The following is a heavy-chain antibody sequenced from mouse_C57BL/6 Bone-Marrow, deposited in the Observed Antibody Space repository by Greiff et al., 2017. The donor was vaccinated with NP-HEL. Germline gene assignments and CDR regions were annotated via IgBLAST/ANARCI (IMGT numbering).Heavy chain of an antibody. D-gene: IGHD2-5*01. Sequence: DVKLVESGPGLVKPSQSLPLTCSVTGYSITSGYYWNWIRQFPGNKLEWMGYISYDGSNNYNPSLKNRISITRDTSKNQFFLKLNSVTTEDTATYYCARGDYSNYVVDYWGQGTTLTVSS. CDR3: ARGDYSNYVVDY. V-gene: IGHV3-6*01. CDR1: GYSITSGYY. J-gene: IGHJ2*01. CDR2: ISYDGSN.